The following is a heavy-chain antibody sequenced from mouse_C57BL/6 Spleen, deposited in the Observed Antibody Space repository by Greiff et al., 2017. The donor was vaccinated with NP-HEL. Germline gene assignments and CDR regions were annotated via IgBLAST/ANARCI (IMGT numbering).Heavy chain of an antibody. J-gene: IGHJ2*01. CDR3: ARERAGRGGYYFDY. CDR2: LNYDGSST. CDR1: GFTFSDYY. V-gene: IGHV5-16*01. Sequence: EVQGVESAGGLVQPGSSMKLSCTASGFTFSDYYMALVRPVPEKGLEWVANLNYDGSSTYYLDSLKSRFSISRANAKNSLYLHRSSLKSEDTATYYWARERAGRGGYYFDYWGQGTTLTVAA. D-gene: IGHD4-1*01.